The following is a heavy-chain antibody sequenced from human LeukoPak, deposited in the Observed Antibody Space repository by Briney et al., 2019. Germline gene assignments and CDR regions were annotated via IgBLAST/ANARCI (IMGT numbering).Heavy chain of an antibody. D-gene: IGHD6-6*01. CDR1: GFTFSSNA. V-gene: IGHV3-23*01. CDR2: ISIDGRHI. J-gene: IGHJ4*02. CDR3: ATVMGSSPSTAYFAY. Sequence: PGGSLRFSCGGSGFTFSSNAINWFRQSPGKGLEGLSAISIDGRHIVYTESVKGRVTTSRDNSRNTVYLQMNGLRVEDTALYYCATVMGSSPSTAYFAYWGQGTLVTVSS.